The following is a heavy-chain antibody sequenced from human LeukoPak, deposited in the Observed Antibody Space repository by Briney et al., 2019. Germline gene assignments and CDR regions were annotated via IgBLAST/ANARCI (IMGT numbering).Heavy chain of an antibody. CDR3: AITLVVVAATSTPHYFDY. CDR1: GYTFTSYG. D-gene: IGHD2-15*01. Sequence: GASVTVSCKASGYTFTSYGISWVRQAPGQGLEWMGWISAYNGNTNYAQKPQGRVTMTTDTSTSTAYMELRSLRSDDTAVYYCAITLVVVAATSTPHYFDYWGQGTLVTVSS. J-gene: IGHJ4*02. CDR2: ISAYNGNT. V-gene: IGHV1-18*01.